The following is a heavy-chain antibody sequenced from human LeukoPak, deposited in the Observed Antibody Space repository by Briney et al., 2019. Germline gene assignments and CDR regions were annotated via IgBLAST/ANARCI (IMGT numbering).Heavy chain of an antibody. V-gene: IGHV4-39*07. CDR2: FYDSGNT. D-gene: IGHD6-13*01. J-gene: IGHJ4*02. Sequence: PSETLSLTCIVSGGSISSSSYYWDWIRQAPGEGLEWIGNFYDSGNTRYNPSLKSRVTISRDNAKNSLYLQMNSLRAEDTAVYYCAREDGYSSSWYSDYWGQGTLVTVSS. CDR1: GGSISSSSYY. CDR3: AREDGYSSSWYSDY.